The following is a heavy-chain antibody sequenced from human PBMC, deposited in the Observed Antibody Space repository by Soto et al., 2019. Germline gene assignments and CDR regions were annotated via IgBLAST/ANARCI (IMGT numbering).Heavy chain of an antibody. Sequence: GGSLRLSCAVSGFPFTKAWMTWVRQAPGKGLEWVGRIRSKTSSETREYAAPVKGRFTISRDDSKNMLYLEMNSLKIEDTGVYYCTTDGFTGIVGIWGQGTMVTVSS. CDR2: IRSKTSSETR. J-gene: IGHJ3*02. CDR1: GFPFTKAW. CDR3: TTDGFTGIVGI. V-gene: IGHV3-15*01. D-gene: IGHD3-22*01.